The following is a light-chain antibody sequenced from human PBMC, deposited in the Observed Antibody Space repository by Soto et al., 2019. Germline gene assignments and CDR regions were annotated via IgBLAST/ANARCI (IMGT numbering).Light chain of an antibody. CDR1: QSVSSN. J-gene: IGKJ5*01. V-gene: IGKV3-15*01. CDR3: QQYNGWPIT. CDR2: GAS. Sequence: EIVLTQSPGTLSLSPGERATLSCRASQSVSSNYLAWYQQKPGQAPRLLIYGASTRATGIPARFSGSGSGTEFTLTISSLQSEDFAVYYCQQYNGWPITFGQGTRLEIK.